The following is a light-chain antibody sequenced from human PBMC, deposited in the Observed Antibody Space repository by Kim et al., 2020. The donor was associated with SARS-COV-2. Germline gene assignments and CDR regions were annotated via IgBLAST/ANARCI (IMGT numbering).Light chain of an antibody. J-gene: IGLJ1*01. Sequence: RVTISCSGSSTNIGAGYDEHWYQQLPGTAPKLLINDDSSRPSGVPDKCSGSKSGASASLAITGLQAEDEADYYCQSYDSSLSGYVFGTGTKVTVL. V-gene: IGLV1-40*03. CDR1: STNIGAGYD. CDR2: DDS. CDR3: QSYDSSLSGYV.